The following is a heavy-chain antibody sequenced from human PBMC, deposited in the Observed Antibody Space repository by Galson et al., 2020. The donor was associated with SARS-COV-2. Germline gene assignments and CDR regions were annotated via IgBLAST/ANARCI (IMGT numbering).Heavy chain of an antibody. D-gene: IGHD6-19*01. CDR1: GFTFSDHA. V-gene: IGHV3-33*01. Sequence: GESLKLSCAASGFTFSDHAMHWVRQAPGKGLEWVAQIFFDGSEKYYGDSVRGRFTISRDSSKNTVYLQMNNLRVDDTAVYDCARDGLSSRGCAFDYWGQGTLLTVSS. CDR3: ARDGLSSRGCAFDY. J-gene: IGHJ4*02. CDR2: IFFDGSEK.